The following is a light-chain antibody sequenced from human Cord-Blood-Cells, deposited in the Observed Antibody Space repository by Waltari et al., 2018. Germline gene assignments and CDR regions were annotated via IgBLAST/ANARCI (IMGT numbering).Light chain of an antibody. CDR3: CSYAGSSTYV. V-gene: IGLV2-23*01. CDR1: SSDVGSYNL. Sequence: QSALTQPASVSGSPGQSITISCTGTSSDVGSYNLVSWYQQHPGKAPKIMIYEGSKRPSGVSNRCSGSNSGNTASLTLSGLQAEDEADYYCCSYAGSSTYVFGTGTKVTVL. CDR2: EGS. J-gene: IGLJ1*01.